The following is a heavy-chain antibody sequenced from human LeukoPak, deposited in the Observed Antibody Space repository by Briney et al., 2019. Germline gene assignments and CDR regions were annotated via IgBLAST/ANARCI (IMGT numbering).Heavy chain of an antibody. CDR2: ISGSGGST. V-gene: IGHV3-23*01. CDR3: AKDLPYCGGDCYSGDAFDI. Sequence: PGGSLRLSCAASGFTFRSYVMSWVRQAPGKGLEWVSAISGSGGSTYYADSVKGRFTISRDNSKNTLYLQMNSLRAEDTAVYYCAKDLPYCGGDCYSGDAFDIWGQGTMVTVSS. J-gene: IGHJ3*02. D-gene: IGHD2-21*02. CDR1: GFTFRSYV.